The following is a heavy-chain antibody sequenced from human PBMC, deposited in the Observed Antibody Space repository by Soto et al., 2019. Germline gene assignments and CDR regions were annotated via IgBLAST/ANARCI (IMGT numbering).Heavy chain of an antibody. J-gene: IGHJ4*02. V-gene: IGHV1-69*01. CDR3: ARVSLRGHLLGNFDY. Sequence: QVQLVQSGAEVKKPGSSVKVSCKASGGTFNTHTISWVRQAPGQGLEWMGGIIPIFGTTNYAQNFQGRVTITADEPTSPAYMELSSLISEDTAVYYCARVSLRGHLLGNFDYWGQGTLVTVSP. CDR2: IIPIFGTT. CDR1: GGTFNTHT. D-gene: IGHD3-10*01.